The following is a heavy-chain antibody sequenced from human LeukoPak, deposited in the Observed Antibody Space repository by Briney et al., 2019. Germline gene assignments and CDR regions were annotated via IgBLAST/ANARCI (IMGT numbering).Heavy chain of an antibody. J-gene: IGHJ4*02. CDR3: ARDPAYYYDSSGYYDY. CDR1: GFTFSSYW. V-gene: IGHV3-7*01. D-gene: IGHD3-22*01. Sequence: GGSLRLSCAASGFTFSSYWMSWVRQAPGKGLEWVANIKQDGSEKYYVDSVKGRFTISRDNAKNSPYLQMNSLRAEDTAVYYCARDPAYYYDSSGYYDYWGQGTLATVSS. CDR2: IKQDGSEK.